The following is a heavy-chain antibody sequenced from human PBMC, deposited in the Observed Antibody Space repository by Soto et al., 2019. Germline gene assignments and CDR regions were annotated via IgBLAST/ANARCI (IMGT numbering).Heavy chain of an antibody. J-gene: IGHJ4*02. CDR1: GDSVSSSSYY. CDR3: AVYCSTTSCLDY. Sequence: SETLSLTCTVSGDSVSSSSYYWAWIRQPPGKGLEWIGSIYYSGNTYYNPSLKSRVTISVDTSKNQFSLKLSSVTAADTAVYYCAVYCSTTSCLDYWGQGTLVTVSS. CDR2: IYYSGNT. D-gene: IGHD2-2*01. V-gene: IGHV4-39*01.